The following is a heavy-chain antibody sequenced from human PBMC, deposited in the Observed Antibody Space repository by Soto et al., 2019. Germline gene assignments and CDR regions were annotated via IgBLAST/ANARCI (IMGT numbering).Heavy chain of an antibody. Sequence: SVKVSCKASGYTFTYRYLHWVRQAPGQALEWMGWITPFNGNTNYAQKFQDRVTITRDRSMSTAYMELSSLRSEDTAMYYCASSGYGSYGMDVWGQGTTVTVSS. CDR1: GYTFTYRY. V-gene: IGHV1-45*02. J-gene: IGHJ6*02. D-gene: IGHD3-10*01. CDR3: ASSGYGSYGMDV. CDR2: ITPFNGNT.